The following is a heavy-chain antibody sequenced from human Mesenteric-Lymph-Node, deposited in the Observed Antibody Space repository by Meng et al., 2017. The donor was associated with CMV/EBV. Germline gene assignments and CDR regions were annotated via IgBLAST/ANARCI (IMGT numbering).Heavy chain of an antibody. D-gene: IGHD2-21*01. V-gene: IGHV3-21*01. CDR3: AYCGGATCYHSDY. CDR2: ISSSSSYI. CDR1: GFTFSSYS. Sequence: GESLKISCAASGFTFSSYSMNWVRQAPGKGLEWVSSISSSSSYIYYADSVKGRFTISRDNAKNSLYLQMNSLRAEDTAVYYCAYCGGATCYHSDYWGQGTLVTVSS. J-gene: IGHJ4*02.